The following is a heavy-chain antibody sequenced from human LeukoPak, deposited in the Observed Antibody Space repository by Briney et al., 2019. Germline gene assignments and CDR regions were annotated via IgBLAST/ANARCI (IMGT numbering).Heavy chain of an antibody. Sequence: SVKVSCKASGFSFSSSAVQWVRQARGQRLEWIGWTVVGSGTTQYAQNFQERVTITRDMSTATAYMELNSLRSGDTAVYYCAADLLGAAAYSWGQGTLVTVSS. D-gene: IGHD6-13*01. V-gene: IGHV1-58*01. J-gene: IGHJ5*02. CDR2: TVVGSGTT. CDR1: GFSFSSSA. CDR3: AADLLGAAAYS.